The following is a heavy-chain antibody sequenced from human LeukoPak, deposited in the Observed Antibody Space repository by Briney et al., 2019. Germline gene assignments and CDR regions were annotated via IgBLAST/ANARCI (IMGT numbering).Heavy chain of an antibody. J-gene: IGHJ6*03. V-gene: IGHV1-18*01. CDR2: ISAYNGNT. CDR3: ARGTVPFYYYYYMDV. D-gene: IGHD1-1*01. CDR1: GYTFTSYG. Sequence: ASVKVSCKASGYTFTSYGISWVRQAPGQGLEWMGWISAYNGNTNYAQKLQGRVTMTTDTSTSTAYMELRSLRSDDTAVYYCARGTVPFYYYYYMDVWGKGTTVTVSS.